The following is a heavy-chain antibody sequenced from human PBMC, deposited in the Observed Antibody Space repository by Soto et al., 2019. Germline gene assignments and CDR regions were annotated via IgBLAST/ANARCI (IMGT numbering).Heavy chain of an antibody. CDR1: GFTFSNYG. CDR2: ISSSSSNS. V-gene: IGHV3-21*01. J-gene: IGHJ4*02. CDR3: ARELDGTSQIDN. Sequence: EVQLLESGGGLVKPGGSLRLSCAASGFTFSNYGMNWVRQAPGKGLEWVSSISSSSSNSYYGDSVKGRLPISRDNAKSSLYLQMNSLRAEDSAMYYCARELDGTSQIDNWGQGTLVTVSS. D-gene: IGHD2-2*01.